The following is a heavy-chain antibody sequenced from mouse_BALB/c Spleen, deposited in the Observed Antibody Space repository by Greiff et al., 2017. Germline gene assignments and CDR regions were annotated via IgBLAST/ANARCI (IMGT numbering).Heavy chain of an antibody. V-gene: IGHV1-54*01. Sequence: QVQLQQSGAELVRPGTSVKVSCKASGYAFTNYLIEWVKQRPGQGLEWIGVINPGSGGTNYNEKFKGKATLTADKSSSTAYMQLSSLTSDDSAVYFCARNEAWFADWGQGTLVTVSA. CDR3: ARNEAWFAD. J-gene: IGHJ3*01. CDR1: GYAFTNYL. CDR2: INPGSGGT.